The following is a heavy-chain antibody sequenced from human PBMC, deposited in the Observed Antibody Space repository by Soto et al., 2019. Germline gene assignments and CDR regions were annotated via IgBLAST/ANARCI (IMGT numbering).Heavy chain of an antibody. CDR2: ISSRSSTI. CDR3: ARGGYCSSTSRYAGSGFDI. D-gene: IGHD2-2*01. CDR1: GFTFSSYS. V-gene: IGHV3-48*01. Sequence: GGSLRLSCAASGFTFSSYSMNWVRQAPGKGLEWVSYISSRSSTIYYADSVKGRFTISRDSAKNSLYLQMNSLRAEDTAVYYCARGGYCSSTSRYAGSGFDIWGQATMVTVSS. J-gene: IGHJ3*02.